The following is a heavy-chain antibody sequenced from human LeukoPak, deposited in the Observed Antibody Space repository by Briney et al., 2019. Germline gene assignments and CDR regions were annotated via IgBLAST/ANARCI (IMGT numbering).Heavy chain of an antibody. J-gene: IGHJ4*02. CDR1: GYTFTSYG. CDR2: INPNSGGT. D-gene: IGHD3-3*01. Sequence: ASVKVSCKASGYTFTSYGISWVRQAPGQGLEWMGWINPNSGGTNYAQKSQGRVTMTRDTSISTAYMELSRLRSDDTAVYYCARSKPFGVVISPTYFDYWGQGTLVTVSS. CDR3: ARSKPFGVVISPTYFDY. V-gene: IGHV1-2*02.